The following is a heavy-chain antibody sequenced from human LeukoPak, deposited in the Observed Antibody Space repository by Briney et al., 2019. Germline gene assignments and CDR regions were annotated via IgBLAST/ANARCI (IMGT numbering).Heavy chain of an antibody. CDR2: ISAYNGNT. J-gene: IGHJ5*02. Sequence: ASVKVSCKASGYTFTSYGISWVRQAPGQGLEWMGWISAYNGNTNYAQKLQGRVTMTTDTSTSTAYMELRSLRSDDTAVYYCARAPYKPGIAAAGTGPWFDPWGQGTLVTVSS. CDR3: ARAPYKPGIAAAGTGPWFDP. CDR1: GYTFTSYG. V-gene: IGHV1-18*01. D-gene: IGHD6-13*01.